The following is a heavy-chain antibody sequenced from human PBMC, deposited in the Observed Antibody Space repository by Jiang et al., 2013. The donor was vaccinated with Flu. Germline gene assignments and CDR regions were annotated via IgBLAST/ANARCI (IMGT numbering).Heavy chain of an antibody. D-gene: IGHD1/OR15-1a*01. CDR3: AKQDKSEGGVDY. CDR2: IIPIFGTA. J-gene: IGHJ4*02. V-gene: IGHV1-69*01. CDR1: SSYA. Sequence: SSYAISWVRQAPGQGLEWMGGIIPIFGTANYAQKFQGRVTITADESTSTAYMELSSLRSEDTAVYYCAKQDKSEGGVDYWGQGTLVTVSS.